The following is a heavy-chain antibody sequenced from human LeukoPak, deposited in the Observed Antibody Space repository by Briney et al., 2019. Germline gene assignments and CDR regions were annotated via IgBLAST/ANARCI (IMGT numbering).Heavy chain of an antibody. Sequence: GGSLRLSCAASGFTFSSYAMSWVRQAPGKGLEWASAISGSGGSTYYADSVKGWFTISRDNSKNTLYLQMNSLRAEDTAVYYCARVGATISSPFDYWGQGTLVTVSS. J-gene: IGHJ4*02. CDR3: ARVGATISSPFDY. CDR1: GFTFSSYA. CDR2: ISGSGGST. D-gene: IGHD1-26*01. V-gene: IGHV3-23*01.